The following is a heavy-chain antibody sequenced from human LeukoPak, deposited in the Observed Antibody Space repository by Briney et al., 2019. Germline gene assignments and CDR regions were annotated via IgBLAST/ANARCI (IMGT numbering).Heavy chain of an antibody. CDR2: ISYDGSNK. D-gene: IGHD3-22*01. J-gene: IGHJ5*02. V-gene: IGHV3-30*03. Sequence: GGSLRLSCAASGFTFSSYGMHWVRQAPGKGLEWVAVISYDGSNKYYADSVKGRFTISRDNSKNTLYLQMNSLRAEDTAVYYCAGDLYYDSSGYYYGWFDPWGQGTLATVSS. CDR3: AGDLYYDSSGYYYGWFDP. CDR1: GFTFSSYG.